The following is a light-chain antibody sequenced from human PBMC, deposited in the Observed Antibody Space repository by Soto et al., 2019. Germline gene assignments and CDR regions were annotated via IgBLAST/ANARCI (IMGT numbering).Light chain of an antibody. CDR3: QQYGSSPTWT. Sequence: EIVLTQSPATLSLSPGERATLSCRASQSVSSYLAWYQQKPGQAPRLLIYDASNRATGIPARFSGSGSGTDFTLTISSLEPEDVAVYYCQQYGSSPTWTFGQGTKVDIK. V-gene: IGKV3-11*01. J-gene: IGKJ1*01. CDR1: QSVSSY. CDR2: DAS.